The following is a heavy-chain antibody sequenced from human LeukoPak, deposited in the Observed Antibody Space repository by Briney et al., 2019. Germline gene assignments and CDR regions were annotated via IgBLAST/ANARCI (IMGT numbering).Heavy chain of an antibody. Sequence: SETLSLTCAVSGESFSNYFWSWIRQSPGKGLEWMGEINHSGSTNYNPSLKSRVTVSVQPAQNPLSLKLRSVTPADTDVYSCARLRPTWQLLFVGAFHLWGQGPMVSVSS. V-gene: IGHV4-34*01. J-gene: IGHJ3*01. D-gene: IGHD1-26*01. CDR3: ARLRPTWQLLFVGAFHL. CDR2: INHSGST. CDR1: GESFSNYF.